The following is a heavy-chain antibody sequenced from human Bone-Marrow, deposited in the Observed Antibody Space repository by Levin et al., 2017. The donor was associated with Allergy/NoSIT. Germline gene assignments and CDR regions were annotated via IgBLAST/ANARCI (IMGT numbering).Heavy chain of an antibody. CDR3: ARGTFWSGYSRGLDV. CDR1: GYSFSDYQ. Sequence: KISCKASGYSFSDYQIHWVRQAAGQGPELMGWIAPNNAQTGYAQKFRGRLTMTRNTSTNSAYMELSSLTSEDTAVYYCARGTFWSGYSRGLDVWGQGTTVTVSS. V-gene: IGHV1-8*01. D-gene: IGHD3-3*01. J-gene: IGHJ6*02. CDR2: IAPNNAQT.